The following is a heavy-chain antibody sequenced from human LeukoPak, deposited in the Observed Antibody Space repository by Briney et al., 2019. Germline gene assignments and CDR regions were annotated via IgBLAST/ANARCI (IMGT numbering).Heavy chain of an antibody. CDR3: TTGVWFGRDNFDY. J-gene: IGHJ4*02. Sequence: PGGSLRLSCAASGFTFSNYGMHWVRQAPGKGLEWVGRIKSKTDGGTTDYAAPVKGRFTISRDDSKNTLYLQMNSLKTEDTAVYYCTTGVWFGRDNFDYWGQGTLVTVSS. CDR2: IKSKTDGGTT. CDR1: GFTFSNYG. V-gene: IGHV3-15*01. D-gene: IGHD3-10*01.